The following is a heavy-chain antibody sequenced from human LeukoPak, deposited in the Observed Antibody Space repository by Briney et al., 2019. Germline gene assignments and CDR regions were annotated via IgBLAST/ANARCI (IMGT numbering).Heavy chain of an antibody. CDR1: GFTFDDYA. V-gene: IGHV3-9*01. D-gene: IGHD3-10*01. J-gene: IGHJ3*02. CDR2: ISWNSGSI. Sequence: GRSLRLSCAASGFTFDDYAMHWVRQAPGKGLEWVSGISWNSGSIGYADSEKGRFSISRDNAENSLYLQMNSLRAEDTALYYCAKDRDYYGSGTDAFDIWGQGTMVTVSS. CDR3: AKDRDYYGSGTDAFDI.